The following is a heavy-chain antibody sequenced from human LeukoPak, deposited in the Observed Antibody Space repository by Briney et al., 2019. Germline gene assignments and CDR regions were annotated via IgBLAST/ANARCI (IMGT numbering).Heavy chain of an antibody. Sequence: SETLPLTCTVSGGSISSSSYYWGWIRQPPGKGLEWIGSIYYSGSTYYNPSLKSRVTISVDTSKNQFSLKLSSVTAADTAVYYCARSTIFGVGNYYYYYYYMDVWGKGTTVTVSS. CDR2: IYYSGST. D-gene: IGHD3-3*01. V-gene: IGHV4-39*07. CDR1: GGSISSSSYY. J-gene: IGHJ6*03. CDR3: ARSTIFGVGNYYYYYYYMDV.